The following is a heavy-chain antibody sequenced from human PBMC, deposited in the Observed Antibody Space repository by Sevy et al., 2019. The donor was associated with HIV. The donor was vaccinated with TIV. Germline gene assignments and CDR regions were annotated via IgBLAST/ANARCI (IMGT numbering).Heavy chain of an antibody. D-gene: IGHD2-21*02. Sequence: ASVKVSCKASGDTLRKYVISWVRQAPGQGLEWMGGIIPVYGTTNYAQKFQARVTFTADASTSTVYMERSRLRSEDTAVYYCARDMTCGGDCYYFDTWGQGTLVTVSS. CDR1: GDTLRKYV. V-gene: IGHV1-69*13. CDR2: IIPVYGTT. CDR3: ARDMTCGGDCYYFDT. J-gene: IGHJ4*02.